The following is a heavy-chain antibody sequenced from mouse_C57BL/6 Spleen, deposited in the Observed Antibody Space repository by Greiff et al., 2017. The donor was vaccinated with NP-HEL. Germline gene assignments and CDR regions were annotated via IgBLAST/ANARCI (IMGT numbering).Heavy chain of an antibody. D-gene: IGHD1-1*01. Sequence: EVMLVESGGGLVKPGGSLKLSCAASGFTFSDYGMHWVRQAPEKGLEWVAYISSGSSTIYYADTVKGRFTISRDNAKNTLFLQMPRLRSEDTAMYYCARDGSSYSYWYFDVWGTGTTVTVSS. CDR2: ISSGSSTI. V-gene: IGHV5-17*01. J-gene: IGHJ1*03. CDR3: ARDGSSYSYWYFDV. CDR1: GFTFSDYG.